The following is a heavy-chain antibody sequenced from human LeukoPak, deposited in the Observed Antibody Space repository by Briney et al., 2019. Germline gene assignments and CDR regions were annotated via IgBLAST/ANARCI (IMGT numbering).Heavy chain of an antibody. Sequence: SLRLSCAASGFTFGDYGMSWVRQAPGKGLEWVSGINWNGGSTGYADSVKGRFTISRDNAKNSLYMQMNRLRAEDTAVYYCAGSDTTGYSPREWDYWHFDLWGRGTLVTVSS. CDR2: INWNGGST. CDR3: AGSDTTGYSPREWDYWHFDL. J-gene: IGHJ2*01. V-gene: IGHV3-20*04. CDR1: GFTFGDYG. D-gene: IGHD3-9*01.